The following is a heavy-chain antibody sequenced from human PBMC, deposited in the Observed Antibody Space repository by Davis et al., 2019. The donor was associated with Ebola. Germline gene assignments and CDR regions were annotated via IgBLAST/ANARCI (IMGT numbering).Heavy chain of an antibody. D-gene: IGHD3-22*01. Sequence: ASVKVSCKASGYIFTNYYLHWVRQAPGQGLEWVGFINPGGRSTAYSQKFQGRVTVTRDTSTSTVYMELSSLGYEDTAVYYCARDKKYRDDSGPTGGWGQGTLVTVSS. V-gene: IGHV1-46*01. CDR1: GYIFTNYY. CDR3: ARDKKYRDDSGPTGG. CDR2: INPGGRST. J-gene: IGHJ4*02.